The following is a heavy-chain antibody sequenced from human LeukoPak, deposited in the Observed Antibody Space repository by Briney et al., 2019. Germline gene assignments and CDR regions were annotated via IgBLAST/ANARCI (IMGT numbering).Heavy chain of an antibody. CDR2: ISSSGNTI. J-gene: IGHJ3*02. V-gene: IGHV3-48*03. CDR3: ARERPGEDTFDI. Sequence: GGSLRLSCAASGFTFSSYEMNWVRQAPGKRLGWVTFISSSGNTIYYADSVKGRFIISRDNAKNSLYLQMNSLRTEDTAVYYCARERPGEDTFDIWGQGTMVTVSS. CDR1: GFTFSSYE. D-gene: IGHD7-27*01.